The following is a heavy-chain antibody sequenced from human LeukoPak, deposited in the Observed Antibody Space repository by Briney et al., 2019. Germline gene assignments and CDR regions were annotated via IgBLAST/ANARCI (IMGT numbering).Heavy chain of an antibody. CDR2: ISGSGGST. CDR1: GFTFSSYA. Sequence: PGGSLRLSCAASGFTFSSYAMSWVRQAPGKGLEWVSAISGSGGSTHYADSVKGRFTISRDNSRNTVFLQMNSLSAEDTAVYYCARTGLRDPTFFDYWGQGILVTVSS. V-gene: IGHV3-23*01. D-gene: IGHD2/OR15-2a*01. CDR3: ARTGLRDPTFFDY. J-gene: IGHJ4*02.